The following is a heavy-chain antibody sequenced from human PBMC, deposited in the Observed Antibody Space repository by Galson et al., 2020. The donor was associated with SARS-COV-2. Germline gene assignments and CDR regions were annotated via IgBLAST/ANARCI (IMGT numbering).Heavy chain of an antibody. V-gene: IGHV4-39*07. Sequence: SETLSLTCTVSGGSVITTHYWAWIRQPPGKGLEWIGSLSYSGTTYYNPSLKPRVTISVDTSKTQFSLKLHSVTAADTAVYYCARDRSLQWFYYWGQGTLVTVSS. CDR1: GGSVITTHY. CDR2: LSYSGTT. CDR3: ARDRSLQWFYY. J-gene: IGHJ4*02. D-gene: IGHD4-4*01.